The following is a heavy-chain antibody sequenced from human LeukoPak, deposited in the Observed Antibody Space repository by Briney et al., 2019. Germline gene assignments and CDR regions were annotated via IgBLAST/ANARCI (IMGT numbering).Heavy chain of an antibody. CDR1: GYTFTSYD. CDR3: AREYSLYSSSWYGGGWFDP. D-gene: IGHD6-13*01. V-gene: IGHV1-18*01. Sequence: GASVKVSCKASGYTFTSYDINWVRQATGQGLEWMGWMNPNSGNTNYAQKLQGRVTMTTDTSTSTAYMELRSLRSDDTAVYYCAREYSLYSSSWYGGGWFDPWGQGTLVTVSS. CDR2: MNPNSGNT. J-gene: IGHJ5*02.